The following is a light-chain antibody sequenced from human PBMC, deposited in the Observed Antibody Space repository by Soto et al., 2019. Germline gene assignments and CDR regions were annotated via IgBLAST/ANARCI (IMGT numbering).Light chain of an antibody. J-gene: IGKJ2*01. CDR1: QSISNW. CDR3: QHYDRFPYT. Sequence: DIQMTQSPSTLSASVGDTVTITCRASQSISNWLAWYQQKPGQAPKLLIDKASTLESGVPSRFSGSGSGTEFTLTISSLQPDDFATFYCQHYDRFPYTFGQGTKLEIK. V-gene: IGKV1-5*03. CDR2: KAS.